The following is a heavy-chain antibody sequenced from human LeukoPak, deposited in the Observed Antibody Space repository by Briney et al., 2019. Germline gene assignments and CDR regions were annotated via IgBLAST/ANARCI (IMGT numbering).Heavy chain of an antibody. D-gene: IGHD1-14*01. CDR2: IRYDGNIK. Sequence: GGSLRLSGGASGFTFSSYGMLWVRQSPGKGLEWVAFIRYDGNIKFYADSMKGRFTISRDNSKNTLYLHINSLRPEDTALYYCVKDNPLDYWGQGTLVIVSS. V-gene: IGHV3-30*02. J-gene: IGHJ4*02. CDR3: VKDNPLDY. CDR1: GFTFSSYG.